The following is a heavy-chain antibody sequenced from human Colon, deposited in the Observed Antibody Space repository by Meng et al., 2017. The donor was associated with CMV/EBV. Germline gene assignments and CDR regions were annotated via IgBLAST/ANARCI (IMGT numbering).Heavy chain of an antibody. CDR1: GFTFTRSA. Sequence: SVQVSCKASGFTFTRSAVQWVRQARGQRLEWIGWLVVGSGNTNYAQKFQERVIITSDMSTSTAYMELSSLRSEDTAVYYCSADSTLYDFWRYGLDVWGQGTTVTVSS. CDR2: LVVGSGNT. D-gene: IGHD3-3*01. CDR3: SADSTLYDFWRYGLDV. V-gene: IGHV1-58*01. J-gene: IGHJ6*02.